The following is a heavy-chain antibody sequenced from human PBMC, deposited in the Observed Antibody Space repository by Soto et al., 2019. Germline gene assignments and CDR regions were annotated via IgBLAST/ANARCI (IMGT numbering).Heavy chain of an antibody. CDR1: GFTFGNAW. J-gene: IGHJ4*02. D-gene: IGHD3-9*01. V-gene: IGHV3-15*07. CDR2: IKSKIHGGTT. CDR3: TTVHFDVLTGSFDY. Sequence: EVHLVESGGGLVKPGGSLRLSCAASGFTFGNAWMNWFRQAPGKGLECVGRIKSKIHGGTTDYAAPMRGRFTISRDDSKNTLFLQMNSLKTEDAAVYYCTTVHFDVLTGSFDYWGQGTLVTVSS.